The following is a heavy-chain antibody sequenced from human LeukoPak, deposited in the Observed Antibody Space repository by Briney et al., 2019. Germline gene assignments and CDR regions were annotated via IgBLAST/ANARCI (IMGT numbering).Heavy chain of an antibody. D-gene: IGHD5-12*01. Sequence: PGGSLRLSCTASGFTFRSYGMHWVRQAPGKGLEWVAFIRYDGSNKYYADSVKGRFTISRDNSKNTLYLQMNSLRAEDTAVYYCAKGLSGYASGDYWGQGTLVTVSS. J-gene: IGHJ4*02. CDR3: AKGLSGYASGDY. V-gene: IGHV3-30*02. CDR1: GFTFRSYG. CDR2: IRYDGSNK.